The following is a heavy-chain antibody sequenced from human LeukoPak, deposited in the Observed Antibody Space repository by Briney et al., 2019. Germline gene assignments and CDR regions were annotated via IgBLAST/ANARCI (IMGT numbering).Heavy chain of an antibody. CDR3: ARTPNPYCSSTSCYLF. Sequence: ASVKVSCKAFGYTFTSYGISWVRQAPGQGLEWMGWISAYNGNTNYAQKLQGRVTMTTDTSTSTAYMELRSLRSDDTAVYYCARTPNPYCSSTSCYLFWGQGTLVTVSS. CDR1: GYTFTSYG. CDR2: ISAYNGNT. D-gene: IGHD2-2*01. V-gene: IGHV1-18*01. J-gene: IGHJ4*02.